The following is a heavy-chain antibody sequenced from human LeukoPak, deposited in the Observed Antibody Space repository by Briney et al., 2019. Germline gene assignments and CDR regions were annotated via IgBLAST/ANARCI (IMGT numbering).Heavy chain of an antibody. J-gene: IGHJ4*02. Sequence: PGGSLRLSCAASGFTSSNYWMHWVRQVPGKGLVWVSRINTGGSSTTYADSVKGRFTISRDNAKNTLYLQMNSLRAEDTAVYYCARSNHADDYWGQGTLVTVSS. CDR3: ARSNHADDY. D-gene: IGHD4-11*01. CDR2: INTGGSST. CDR1: GFTSSNYW. V-gene: IGHV3-74*01.